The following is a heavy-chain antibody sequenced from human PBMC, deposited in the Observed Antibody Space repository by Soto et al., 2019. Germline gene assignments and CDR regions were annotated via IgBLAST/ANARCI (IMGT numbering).Heavy chain of an antibody. Sequence: GASVKVSCKASGFTFTSSAVQWVRPARGQRLEWIGWIVVGSGNTNYAQKFQERVTITRDMSTSTAYMELSSLRSEDTAVYYCAADLEDGDYYYYGMDVWGQGTTVTVSS. J-gene: IGHJ6*02. CDR3: AADLEDGDYYYYGMDV. CDR1: GFTFTSSA. V-gene: IGHV1-58*01. CDR2: IVVGSGNT. D-gene: IGHD4-17*01.